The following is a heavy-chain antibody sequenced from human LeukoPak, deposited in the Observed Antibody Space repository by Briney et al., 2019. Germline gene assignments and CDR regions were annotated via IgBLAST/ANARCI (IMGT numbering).Heavy chain of an antibody. V-gene: IGHV4-30-4*01. Sequence: SQTLSLTCTVSGGSICSGDYYWSWIRQPPGTGLEWIGYIYYSGSTYYNPSLKSRVTISVDTSKNQFSLKLSSVTAADTAVYYCARADYSNYQVFFDYWGQGTLVTVSS. CDR2: IYYSGST. D-gene: IGHD4-11*01. CDR3: ARADYSNYQVFFDY. CDR1: GGSICSGDYY. J-gene: IGHJ4*02.